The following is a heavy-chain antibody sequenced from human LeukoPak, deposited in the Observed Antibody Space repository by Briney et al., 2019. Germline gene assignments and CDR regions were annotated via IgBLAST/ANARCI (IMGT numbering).Heavy chain of an antibody. Sequence: GGSLRLSCAASGFTFSSYGMHWVRQAPGKGLEWVAVLSYDGSSEYYADSVQGRFTVARDNSKNTMYLQMNSLRAEDTAAYYCVKDFRDGYNHPSYYFDSWGQGTLVTVSS. CDR2: LSYDGSSE. V-gene: IGHV3-30*18. J-gene: IGHJ4*02. CDR3: VKDFRDGYNHPSYYFDS. CDR1: GFTFSSYG. D-gene: IGHD5-24*01.